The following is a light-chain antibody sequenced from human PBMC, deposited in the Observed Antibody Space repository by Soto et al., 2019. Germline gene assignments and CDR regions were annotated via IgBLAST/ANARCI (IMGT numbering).Light chain of an antibody. V-gene: IGKV3-15*01. J-gene: IGKJ4*01. Sequence: EIGMTQSPATLSVSPGERATLSCRASQSVSSNLAWYQQKPGQAPRLLIYGASTRATGIPARFSGSGSGTEFTFTISSLQSEDFAVYYCQHYNNWPPLTFGGGTKVEIK. CDR1: QSVSSN. CDR2: GAS. CDR3: QHYNNWPPLT.